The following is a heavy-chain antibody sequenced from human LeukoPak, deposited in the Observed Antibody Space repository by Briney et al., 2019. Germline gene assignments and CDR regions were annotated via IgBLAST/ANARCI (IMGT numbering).Heavy chain of an antibody. CDR3: ARDQFDYGSGSYYPDY. J-gene: IGHJ4*02. Sequence: GESLRLSCVASGLTFSGQWLNWVRQAPGQGLEWVANIKHDGREKYYVDSVKGRFTISRDNSKNTLYLQMNSLRAEDTAVYYCARDQFDYGSGSYYPDYWGQGTLVTVSS. V-gene: IGHV3-7*01. CDR1: GLTFSGQW. D-gene: IGHD3-10*01. CDR2: IKHDGREK.